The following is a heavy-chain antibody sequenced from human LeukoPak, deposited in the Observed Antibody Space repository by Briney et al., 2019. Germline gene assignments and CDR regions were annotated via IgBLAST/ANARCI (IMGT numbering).Heavy chain of an antibody. CDR1: GGSMSGYY. V-gene: IGHV4-59*08. Sequence: SETLSLTCSVSGGSMSGYYWSWIRQPPGKSLEWIAYIYYSGSTNYNPSLKSRVTISVDTSTNQFSLKLSSVTAADTAVYYCARHEKNSGGPFDLWGRGTLVTVSS. CDR3: ARHEKNSGGPFDL. J-gene: IGHJ2*01. D-gene: IGHD6-19*01. CDR2: IYYSGST.